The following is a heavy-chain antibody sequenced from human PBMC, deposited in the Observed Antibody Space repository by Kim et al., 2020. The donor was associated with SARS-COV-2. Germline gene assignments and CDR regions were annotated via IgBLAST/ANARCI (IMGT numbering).Heavy chain of an antibody. CDR1: GFTFRNAW. CDR3: STDIGYCSSTSCWDYYHDYHMDV. V-gene: IGHV3-15*01. J-gene: IGHJ6*02. Sequence: GGSLRLSCAASGFTFRNAWMSWVRQAPGKGLEWVGRIKSKTDGATTDYAAPVKGRFTISRDDSKNMLFLQMHSLKIEDTAVYYCSTDIGYCSSTSCWDYYHDYHMDVWGQGTTVTVSS. CDR2: IKSKTDGATT. D-gene: IGHD2-2*01.